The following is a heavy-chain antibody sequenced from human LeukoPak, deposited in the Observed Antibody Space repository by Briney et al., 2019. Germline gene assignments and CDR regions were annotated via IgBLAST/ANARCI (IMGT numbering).Heavy chain of an antibody. Sequence: PGGSLRLSCSASGFTFSSYGLHWVRQAPGKGLEYVSAISSNGAYTYYADSVKGRFTISRDNSENSLYLQMSSLRVADTAAYYCSRGRGFDIWGQGTMVTVSS. D-gene: IGHD3-16*01. CDR2: ISSNGAYT. V-gene: IGHV3-64D*06. CDR3: SRGRGFDI. J-gene: IGHJ3*02. CDR1: GFTFSSYG.